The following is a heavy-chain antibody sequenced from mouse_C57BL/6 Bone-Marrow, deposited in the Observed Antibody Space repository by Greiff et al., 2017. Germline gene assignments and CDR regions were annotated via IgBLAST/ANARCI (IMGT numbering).Heavy chain of an antibody. CDR3: ARGQLRPPYYAMDY. Sequence: QVQLQQSGAELARPGASVKLSCKASGYTFTSYGISWVKQRTGQGLEWIGEIYPRSGNTYYNEKFKGKATLTADKSSSTAYMELRSLTSEDSAVYFCARGQLRPPYYAMDYWGQGTSVTVSS. J-gene: IGHJ4*01. CDR1: GYTFTSYG. CDR2: IYPRSGNT. V-gene: IGHV1-81*01. D-gene: IGHD3-2*02.